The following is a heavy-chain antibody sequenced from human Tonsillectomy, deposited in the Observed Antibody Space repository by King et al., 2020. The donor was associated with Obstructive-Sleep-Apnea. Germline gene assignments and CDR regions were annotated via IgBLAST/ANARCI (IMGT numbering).Heavy chain of an antibody. CDR1: GFTFSTSA. CDR2: IPYDGRNI. Sequence: HVQLVESGGGVVQPGRSLRLSCAASGFTFSTSAMHWVRQAPGKGLEWVAVIPYDGRNIFSADSVRGRFTISRDNSKNTLSLQMNSLRPEDTAVYYRSRDGGWWEEANYFDYWGQGALVTVSS. V-gene: IGHV3-30*04. CDR3: SRDGGWWEEANYFDY. J-gene: IGHJ4*02. D-gene: IGHD1-26*01.